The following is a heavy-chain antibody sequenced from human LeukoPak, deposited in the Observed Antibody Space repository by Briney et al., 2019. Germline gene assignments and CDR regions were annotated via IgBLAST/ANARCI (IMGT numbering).Heavy chain of an antibody. Sequence: PSETLSPTCTVSGGSISSSSYFWGWIRQPPGKGLEWIGSIYYSGSTYYNPSLKSRVTISVDTSKNQFSLKLSSVTAADTAVYYCARREGARPMDYWGQGTLVTVSS. D-gene: IGHD6-6*01. J-gene: IGHJ4*02. V-gene: IGHV4-39*01. CDR3: ARREGARPMDY. CDR1: GGSISSSSYF. CDR2: IYYSGST.